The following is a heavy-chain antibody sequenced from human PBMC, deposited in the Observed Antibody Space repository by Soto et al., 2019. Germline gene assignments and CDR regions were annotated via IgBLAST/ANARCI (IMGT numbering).Heavy chain of an antibody. J-gene: IGHJ6*02. Sequence: GGSLRLSCAASGFTFSSYAMSWVRQAPGKGLEWVSAISGSGGSTYYADSVKGRFTISRDNSKNTLYLQMNSLRVEDTAVYYCAKRLSSGWYLGGMDVWGQGTTVTV. CDR1: GFTFSSYA. CDR3: AKRLSSGWYLGGMDV. V-gene: IGHV3-23*01. D-gene: IGHD6-19*01. CDR2: ISGSGGST.